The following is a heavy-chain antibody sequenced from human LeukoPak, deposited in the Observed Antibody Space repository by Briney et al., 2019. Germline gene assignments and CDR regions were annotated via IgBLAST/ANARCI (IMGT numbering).Heavy chain of an antibody. CDR3: ARDRNTYYDFWSGSDFDY. D-gene: IGHD3-3*01. CDR1: GYTFTSYG. CDR2: ISAYNGNT. J-gene: IGHJ4*02. Sequence: GASVKVSCKASGYTFTSYGISWVRQAPGQGLEWMGWISAYNGNTNYAQKLQGRVTMTTDTSTSTAYMELRSLRSDDTAVYYCARDRNTYYDFWSGSDFDYWGQGTLVTVSS. V-gene: IGHV1-18*01.